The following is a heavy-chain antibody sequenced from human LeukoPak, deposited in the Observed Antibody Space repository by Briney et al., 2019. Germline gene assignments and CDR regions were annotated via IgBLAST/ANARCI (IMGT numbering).Heavy chain of an antibody. CDR2: ISYDGSNK. D-gene: IGHD6-19*01. CDR3: ARGGQSSSGWGDY. CDR1: GFTFSSYA. J-gene: IGHJ4*02. Sequence: PGGSLRLSCAASGFTFSSYAMHWVRQAPGKGLEWVAVISYDGSNKYYADSVKGRFAISRDNSKNTLYLQMNSLRAEDTAVYYCARGGQSSSGWGDYWGQGTLVTVSS. V-gene: IGHV3-30*09.